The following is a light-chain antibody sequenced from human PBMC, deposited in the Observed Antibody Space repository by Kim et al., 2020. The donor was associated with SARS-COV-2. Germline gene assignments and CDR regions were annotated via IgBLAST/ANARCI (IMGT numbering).Light chain of an antibody. CDR3: ETWDTSLSAVV. CDR1: SSNIGNNY. V-gene: IGLV1-51*01. CDR2: DNN. J-gene: IGLJ2*01. Sequence: QSVLTQAPSVSAAPGQKVTISCSGSSSNIGNNYVFWYQQLPGTAPKLLIYDNNKRPSGIPDRFSGSKSGTSATLGITGLQTGDEADYDCETWDTSLSAVVFGGGTQLTVL.